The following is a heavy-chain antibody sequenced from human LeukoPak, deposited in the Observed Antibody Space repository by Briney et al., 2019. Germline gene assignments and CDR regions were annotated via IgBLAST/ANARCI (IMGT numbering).Heavy chain of an antibody. J-gene: IGHJ2*01. CDR2: ISGSGGTT. D-gene: IGHD3-10*02. CDR1: GFTFSNYA. Sequence: PGGSLRLSCAASGFTFSNYAMTWVRQAPGKGPEWVSLISGSGGTTYYADSVEGRFTISRDNSKNTLFLQMNSLRADDTAVYYCAKALRNYVSYWYFDLWGRGTLVTVSS. V-gene: IGHV3-23*01. CDR3: AKALRNYVSYWYFDL.